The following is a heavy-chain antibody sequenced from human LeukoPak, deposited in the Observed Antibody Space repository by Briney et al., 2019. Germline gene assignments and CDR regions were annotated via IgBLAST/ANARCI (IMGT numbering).Heavy chain of an antibody. Sequence: GESLKISCKGSGYSFATYWIGWVRQMSGKGLEWMGVIYPGDSDTRYSPSFQGQVTISADKSLSTAYLQWSSLKASDTDMYYCVRGGADMATTIDYWGQGTLVTVPS. CDR1: GYSFATYW. V-gene: IGHV5-51*01. CDR3: VRGGADMATTIDY. J-gene: IGHJ4*02. D-gene: IGHD5-24*01. CDR2: IYPGDSDT.